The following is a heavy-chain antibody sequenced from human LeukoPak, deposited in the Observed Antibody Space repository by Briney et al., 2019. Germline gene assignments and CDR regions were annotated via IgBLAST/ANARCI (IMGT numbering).Heavy chain of an antibody. CDR1: GGSINSYY. Sequence: SETLSLTCTVSGGSINSYYWSWIRQPPGKGLEWIGYIYYSGSTNYNPSLKSRVTISVDTSKNQFSLKLSSVTAADTAVYYCARQRFLEWYFDYWGQGTLVTVSS. J-gene: IGHJ4*02. CDR2: IYYSGST. CDR3: ARQRFLEWYFDY. V-gene: IGHV4-59*08. D-gene: IGHD3-3*01.